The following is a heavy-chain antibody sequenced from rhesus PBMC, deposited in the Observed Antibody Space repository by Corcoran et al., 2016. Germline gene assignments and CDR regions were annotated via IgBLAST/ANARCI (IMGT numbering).Heavy chain of an antibody. CDR1: GGSISSHY. CDR3: VRGCSGIGCPLVNIDY. J-gene: IGHJ4*01. V-gene: IGHV4-173*01. CDR2: IFGSGGPI. D-gene: IGHD2-21*01. Sequence: QLQLQESGPGLVKPSETLSLTCAVSGGSISSHYWSWIRPPPGKGLEWIGRIFGSGGPIDYHPSLRGRVTLSTATSKNQFSLKLNSVPAADTAVYYCVRGCSGIGCPLVNIDYWGQGVLVTVSS.